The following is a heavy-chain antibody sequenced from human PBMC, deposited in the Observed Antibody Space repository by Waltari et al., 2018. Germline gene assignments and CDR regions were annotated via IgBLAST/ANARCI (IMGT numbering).Heavy chain of an antibody. V-gene: IGHV1-2*02. Sequence: QVQLVQSGAEVKKPGASVKVSCKASGYTFTGYYMHWVRQAPGQGLEWMGWINPNSGGTHYAQKCQGRVTMTRDTSISTAYMELSRLRSDDTAVYYCARDPGSSGYYPYYYYYMDVWGKGTTVTVSS. D-gene: IGHD3-22*01. J-gene: IGHJ6*03. CDR3: ARDPGSSGYYPYYYYYMDV. CDR2: INPNSGGT. CDR1: GYTFTGYY.